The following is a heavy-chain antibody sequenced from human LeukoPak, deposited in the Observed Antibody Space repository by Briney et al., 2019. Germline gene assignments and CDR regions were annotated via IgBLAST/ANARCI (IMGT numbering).Heavy chain of an antibody. CDR1: GITFSSYP. CDR2: ISGSGGST. V-gene: IGHV3-23*01. D-gene: IGHD6-19*01. J-gene: IGHJ4*02. CDR3: AKEGSSGWIPTRHFDH. Sequence: GSLRLSCAASGITFSSYPMTWVRQAPGKGLEWVSTISGSGGSTYYADSVKGRFTISRDNAKNTLSLQMSSLRAEDTAVYHCAKEGSSGWIPTRHFDHWGLGTLVTVSS.